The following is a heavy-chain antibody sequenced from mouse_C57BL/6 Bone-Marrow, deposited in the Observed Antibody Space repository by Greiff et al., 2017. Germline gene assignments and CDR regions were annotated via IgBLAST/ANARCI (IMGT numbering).Heavy chain of an antibody. CDR1: GFTFSSYA. D-gene: IGHD4-1*01. CDR2: ISDGGSYT. Sequence: EVMLVESGGGLVKPGGSLKLSCAASGFTFSSYAMSWVRQTPEKSLEWVATISDGGSYTYYPDNVKGRFTISRDNAKNNLYLQMSHLKSEDTAMYYCAKLGLDYWGQGTTLTVSS. V-gene: IGHV5-4*03. J-gene: IGHJ2*01. CDR3: AKLGLDY.